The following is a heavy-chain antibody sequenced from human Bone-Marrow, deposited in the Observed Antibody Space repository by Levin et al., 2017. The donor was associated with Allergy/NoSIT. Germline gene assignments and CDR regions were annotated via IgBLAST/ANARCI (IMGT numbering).Heavy chain of an antibody. V-gene: IGHV3-23*01. D-gene: IGHD1-26*01. CDR2: ISGSGGST. CDR1: GFTFSSYA. CDR3: AKGPGSYFDYYYGMDV. J-gene: IGHJ6*02. Sequence: GESLKISCAASGFTFSSYAMNWVRQAPGKGLEWVSAISGSGGSTYYADSVKGRFTISRDNSKNTLYLRMNSLRAEDTAVYYCAKGPGSYFDYYYGMDVWGQGTTVTVSS.